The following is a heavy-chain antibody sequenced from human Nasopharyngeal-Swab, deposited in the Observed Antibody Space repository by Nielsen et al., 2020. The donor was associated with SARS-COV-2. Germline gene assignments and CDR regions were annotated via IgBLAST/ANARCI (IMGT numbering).Heavy chain of an antibody. V-gene: IGHV1-3*01. Sequence: ASVKVSCKASGYVFTNYPLHWVRRAPGQSLEWMGWINVANGNTKYSQNFQGRVTVTRDTSASTAYMELSSLRSEDTALFYCARGARAGNNGEYDAFDIWGQGTMVTVSS. CDR3: ARGARAGNNGEYDAFDI. D-gene: IGHD5-24*01. CDR1: GYVFTNYP. J-gene: IGHJ3*02. CDR2: INVANGNT.